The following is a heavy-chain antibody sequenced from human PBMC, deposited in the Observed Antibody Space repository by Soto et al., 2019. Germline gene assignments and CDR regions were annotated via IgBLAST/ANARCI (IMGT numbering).Heavy chain of an antibody. D-gene: IGHD4-4*01. CDR2: LRPHTGNR. CDR3: ARDTESNRSND. V-gene: IGHV1-18*01. Sequence: QVQVLQSGPEVKRPGASVTVSCKTSGYTFSTSGISWVRKAPGQGLEWVGWLRPHTGNRKSAQRLQGTVTLTTDTAASTAYMESRSLTASEPAMYYCARDTESNRSNDWGQGTLVTVSS. CDR1: GYTFSTSG. J-gene: IGHJ1*01.